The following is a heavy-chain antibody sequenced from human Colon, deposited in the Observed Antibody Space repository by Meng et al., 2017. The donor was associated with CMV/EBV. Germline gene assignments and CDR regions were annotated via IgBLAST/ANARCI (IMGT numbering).Heavy chain of an antibody. Sequence: GESLKISCVGSGFTFRNHAMGWVRQAPGKGLEWVSSISGSGSATFYADSVKGRFTISRDSSTNTLSVQMNNLRAEDTAVYYCARPTSPSYSDFVLVWGQGTLVTVSS. D-gene: IGHD5-18*01. CDR2: ISGSGSAT. V-gene: IGHV3-23*01. J-gene: IGHJ1*01. CDR3: ARPTSPSYSDFVLV. CDR1: GFTFRNHA.